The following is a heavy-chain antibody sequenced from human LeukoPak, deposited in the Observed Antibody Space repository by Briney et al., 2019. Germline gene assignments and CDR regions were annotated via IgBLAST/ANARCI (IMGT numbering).Heavy chain of an antibody. CDR3: AKDPYDSSGYRGDAFDI. CDR2: ISFDGSDK. Sequence: PGGFLRLSCAASGFTFSSYDMHWVRQAPGKGLEWVAIISFDGSDKYYADSVKGRFTISRDNSKNTLYLQMNSLRAEDTAVYYCAKDPYDSSGYRGDAFDIWGQGTMVTVSS. CDR1: GFTFSSYD. D-gene: IGHD3-22*01. V-gene: IGHV3-30*18. J-gene: IGHJ3*02.